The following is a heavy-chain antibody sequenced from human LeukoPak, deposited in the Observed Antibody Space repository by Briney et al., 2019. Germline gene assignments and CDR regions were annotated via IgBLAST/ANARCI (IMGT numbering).Heavy chain of an antibody. D-gene: IGHD2-15*01. CDR2: IYYSGTT. Sequence: SETLSLTCTVSGGSISSYYWSWIRQPPGKGLEWIGYIYYSGTTNYNPSLKSRVTISVDTSKNQFSLKLNSVTAADTAVYYCARGRLLLDYWGQGTLVTVSS. V-gene: IGHV4-59*12. CDR3: ARGRLLLDY. J-gene: IGHJ4*02. CDR1: GGSISSYY.